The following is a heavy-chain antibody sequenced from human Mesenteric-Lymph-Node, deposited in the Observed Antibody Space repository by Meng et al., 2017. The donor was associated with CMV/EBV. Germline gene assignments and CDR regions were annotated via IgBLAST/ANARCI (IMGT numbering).Heavy chain of an antibody. CDR3: ARGGYSGSYYSSPYYYGMDV. CDR2: IYYSGST. D-gene: IGHD1-26*01. CDR1: GGSLSSDTYD. Sequence: SETLSLTCTVSGGSLSSDTYDWSWIRQPPGKGLEWIGYIYYSGSTTYNPFLKSRVTISEDTSKNQFSLRLSSVTAADTAVYYCARGGYSGSYYSSPYYYGMDVWGQGTTVTVSS. J-gene: IGHJ6*02. V-gene: IGHV4-61*01.